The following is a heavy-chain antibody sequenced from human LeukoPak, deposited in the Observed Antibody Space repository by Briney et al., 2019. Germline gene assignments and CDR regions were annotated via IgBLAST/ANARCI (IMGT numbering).Heavy chain of an antibody. D-gene: IGHD3-22*01. J-gene: IGHJ4*02. CDR1: GYTFTSYD. CDR2: MNPNSGNT. CDR3: ARGRYYYDNTGYYLDDY. V-gene: IGHV1-8*03. Sequence: ASVKVSCKASGYTFTSYDINWVRQATGQGLEWMGWMNPNSGNTGYAQKFQGRVTITRDTSISTAYMELSGLRSEDTAVYYCARGRYYYDNTGYYLDDYWGQGTLVTVSS.